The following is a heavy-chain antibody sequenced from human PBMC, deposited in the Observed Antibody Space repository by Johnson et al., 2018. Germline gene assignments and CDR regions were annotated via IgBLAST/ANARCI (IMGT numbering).Heavy chain of an antibody. CDR3: GGDYDYYFYMDF. CDR1: GFPFRSCT. CDR2: ISYDGSNK. D-gene: IGHD2-21*02. Sequence: QVQLVQSGGSVVQPEKSLRLSCAASGFPFRSCTMHWVRLAPGKGLEWVAVISYDGSNKDYVESVKGRFTISRDNSKTTLYLRMNSMRAEDTAIYYCGGDYDYYFYMDFRGTGTTVTVSS. V-gene: IGHV3-30-3*01. J-gene: IGHJ6*03.